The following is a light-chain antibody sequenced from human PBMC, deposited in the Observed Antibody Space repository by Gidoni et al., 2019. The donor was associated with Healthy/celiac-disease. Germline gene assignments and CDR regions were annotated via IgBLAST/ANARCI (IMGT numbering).Light chain of an antibody. CDR3: QQYGSSPVT. CDR2: GAS. Sequence: EIVLTQSPGTLSLSPGERATLSCRASQSVSSSYLAWYQKKPGQAPRLLIYGASSRATGIPDRFSGSGSGTDFTLTISRLEPEDFAVYYCQQYGSSPVTFGQGTKLEIK. V-gene: IGKV3-20*01. J-gene: IGKJ2*01. CDR1: QSVSSSY.